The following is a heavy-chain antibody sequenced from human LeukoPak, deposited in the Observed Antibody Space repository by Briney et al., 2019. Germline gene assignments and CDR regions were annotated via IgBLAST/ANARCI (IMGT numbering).Heavy chain of an antibody. D-gene: IGHD1-26*01. Sequence: SETLSLTCVVYGGSFSGYYWSWIRQPPGKGLEWIGVINHSGSTNYNPSLKSRVTISVDTSKNQFSLKLSSVTAADTAVYYCARWLGRGSYYSIDYWGQGTLVTVSS. V-gene: IGHV4-34*01. CDR2: INHSGST. J-gene: IGHJ4*02. CDR3: ARWLGRGSYYSIDY. CDR1: GGSFSGYY.